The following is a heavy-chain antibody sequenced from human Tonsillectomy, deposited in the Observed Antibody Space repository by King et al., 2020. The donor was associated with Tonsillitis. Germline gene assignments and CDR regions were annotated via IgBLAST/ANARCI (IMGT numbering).Heavy chain of an antibody. D-gene: IGHD3-10*01. V-gene: IGHV1-69*12. CDR3: ARDRGGLLLWFGEH. J-gene: IGHJ1*01. CDR1: GGTVSSYA. CDR2: IIPIVGTA. Sequence: QLVQSGAEVKKPGSSVKVACKASGGTVSSYAISWVRQAPGQGLEWMGGIIPIVGTANYAQKFQGRVTITADESTSTAYMELSSLRSEDTAVYYCARDRGGLLLWFGEHWGQGTLVTVSS.